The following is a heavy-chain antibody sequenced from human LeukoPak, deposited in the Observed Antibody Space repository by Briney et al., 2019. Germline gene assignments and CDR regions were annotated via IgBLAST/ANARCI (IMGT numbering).Heavy chain of an antibody. CDR2: IWYDGSNK. CDR3: ARDFWSGFCFDY. J-gene: IGHJ4*02. V-gene: IGHV3-33*01. Sequence: SGGSLRLSCAASGFTFSSYGMHWVRQAPGKGLEWVAVIWYDGSNKYYADSVKGRFTISRDNSKNTLYLQMNSLRAEDTAVYYCARDFWSGFCFDYWGQGTPVTVSS. CDR1: GFTFSSYG. D-gene: IGHD3-3*01.